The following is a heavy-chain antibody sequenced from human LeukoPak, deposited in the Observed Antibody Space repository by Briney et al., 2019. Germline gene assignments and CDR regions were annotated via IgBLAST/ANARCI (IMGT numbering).Heavy chain of an antibody. CDR1: GYIFINYG. D-gene: IGHD2-21*01. CDR2: ISPYNGNT. CDR3: ATHGTYCGGDCYSYF. J-gene: IGHJ4*01. Sequence: ASVKVSCKASGYIFINYGISWVRQAPGQGLEWMGWISPYNGNTNYAQKLQGRVTMTTDTSTSTAYMELGSLTSDDTAVYYCATHGTYCGGDCYSYFWGHGTLITVSS. V-gene: IGHV1-18*01.